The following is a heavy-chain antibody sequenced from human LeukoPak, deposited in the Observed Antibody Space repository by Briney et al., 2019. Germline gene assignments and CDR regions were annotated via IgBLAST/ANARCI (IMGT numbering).Heavy chain of an antibody. CDR3: ARGMGVLVPAATWFDP. CDR2: INPNSGGT. Sequence: ASVKVSCKASGYIFTTYFMHWLRQAPGQGLEWMGWINPNSGGTNYAQKFQGRVTMTRDTSISTAYMDLSRLRSDDTAVYYCARGMGVLVPAATWFDPWGQGTLVTVSS. D-gene: IGHD2-2*01. J-gene: IGHJ5*02. CDR1: GYIFTTYF. V-gene: IGHV1-2*02.